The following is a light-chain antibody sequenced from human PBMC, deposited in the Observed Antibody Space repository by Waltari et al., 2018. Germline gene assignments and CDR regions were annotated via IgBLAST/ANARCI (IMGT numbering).Light chain of an antibody. CDR3: SSYTSSSTVV. Sequence: QSALTQPASVSGSPGQSITISCTGTSSDVGGYNYVSWYQQHPGKAPKLMIYEVSNRPSGVSTRFSGSKSGTTASLTISGLQAEDEADYYCSSYTSSSTVVFRGGTKLTVL. J-gene: IGLJ2*01. V-gene: IGLV2-14*01. CDR2: EVS. CDR1: SSDVGGYNY.